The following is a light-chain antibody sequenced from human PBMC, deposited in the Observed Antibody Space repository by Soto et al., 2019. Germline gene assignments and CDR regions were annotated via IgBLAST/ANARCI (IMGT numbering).Light chain of an antibody. CDR3: QQSYSVPPS. CDR1: QSINNH. Sequence: DIQMTQSPSSLSASVGDRVSITCRASQSINNHLNWYQQRPGKAPELLIYAASSLQGRVPSRFSGSESGTDFTLTISSLQPEDFATYFCQQSYSVPPSFGQGTKLEIK. J-gene: IGKJ2*01. V-gene: IGKV1-39*01. CDR2: AAS.